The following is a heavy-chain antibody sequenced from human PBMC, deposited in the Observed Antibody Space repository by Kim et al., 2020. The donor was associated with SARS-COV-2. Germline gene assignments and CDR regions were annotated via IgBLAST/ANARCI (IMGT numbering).Heavy chain of an antibody. Sequence: AQQFQGRVPITADKSTSTAYMALSSLRSEDTAVYYCARDRGGYSYGLSIDYWGQGTLVTVSS. V-gene: IGHV1-69*04. CDR3: ARDRGGYSYGLSIDY. J-gene: IGHJ4*02. D-gene: IGHD5-18*01.